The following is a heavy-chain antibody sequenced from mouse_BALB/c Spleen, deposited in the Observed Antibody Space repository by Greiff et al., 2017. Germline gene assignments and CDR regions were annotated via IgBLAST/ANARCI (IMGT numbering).Heavy chain of an antibody. CDR2: IDPENGDT. V-gene: IGHV14-4*02. CDR1: GFNIKDYY. D-gene: IGHD1-1*01. CDR3: NGVGYGSRGYCDV. Sequence: VQLKQSGAELVRSGASVKLSCTASGFNIKDYYMHWVKQRPEQGLEWIGWIDPENGDTEYAPKFQGKATMTADTSSNTAYLQLSSLTSEDTAVYYCNGVGYGSRGYCDVWGAGTTVTVSS. J-gene: IGHJ1*01.